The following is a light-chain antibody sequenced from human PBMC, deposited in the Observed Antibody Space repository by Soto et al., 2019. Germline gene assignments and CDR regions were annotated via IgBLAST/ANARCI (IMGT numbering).Light chain of an antibody. J-gene: IGKJ1*01. CDR3: QQYNNWPGT. V-gene: IGKV3-15*01. Sequence: EIVMTQSPATLSVSPGERATLSCRASQSVSSNLAWYQQKPGQAPRLLIYGASTRATGIPARFSGSGSGTEFTLTISSLQSEEFAVYYCQQYNNWPGTFGQGNKVEIK. CDR1: QSVSSN. CDR2: GAS.